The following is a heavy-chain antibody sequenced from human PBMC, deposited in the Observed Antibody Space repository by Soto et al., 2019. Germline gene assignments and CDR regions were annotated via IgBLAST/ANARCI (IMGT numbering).Heavy chain of an antibody. J-gene: IGHJ3*02. CDR2: ISGSGGST. D-gene: IGHD4-17*01. Sequence: PGGSLRLSCAASGFTFSSYAMSWVRQAPGKGLEWVSAISGSGGSTYYADSVKGRFTIPRDNSKNTRYLQMNSLRAEDTAVYYCAKEHAVTTAFDIWGQGTMVTVSS. V-gene: IGHV3-23*01. CDR3: AKEHAVTTAFDI. CDR1: GFTFSSYA.